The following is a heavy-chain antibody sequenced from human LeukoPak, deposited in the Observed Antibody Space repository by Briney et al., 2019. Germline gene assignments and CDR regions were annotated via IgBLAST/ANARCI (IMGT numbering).Heavy chain of an antibody. CDR2: INPNSGGT. J-gene: IGHJ6*02. CDR3: ARDTVIMSYYYYGMDV. D-gene: IGHD3-3*01. CDR1: GYTFTGYY. Sequence: ASVKVSCKASGYTFTGYYMHWVRQAPGQGLEWMGWINPNSGGTNYAQKFQGRVTMTRDTSISTAYMELSRLRSGDTAVYYCARDTVIMSYYYYGMDVWGQGTTVTVSS. V-gene: IGHV1-2*02.